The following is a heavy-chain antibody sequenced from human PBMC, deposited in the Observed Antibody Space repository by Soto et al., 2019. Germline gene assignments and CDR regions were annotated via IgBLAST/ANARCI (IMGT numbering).Heavy chain of an antibody. Sequence: QVQLVESGGGVVQPGRSLRLSCAASGFTFSSYGMHWVRQAPGKGLEWVAVISYDGSNKYYADSVKGRFTISRDNSKNTLYLQMNSLRAEDTAVYYCAKDQRGRSGWYPYYYGMAVWGQGTTVTVSS. J-gene: IGHJ6*02. CDR1: GFTFSSYG. V-gene: IGHV3-30*18. CDR3: AKDQRGRSGWYPYYYGMAV. CDR2: ISYDGSNK. D-gene: IGHD6-19*01.